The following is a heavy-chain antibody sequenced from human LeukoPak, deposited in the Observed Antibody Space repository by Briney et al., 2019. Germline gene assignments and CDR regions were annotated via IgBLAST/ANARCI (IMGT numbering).Heavy chain of an antibody. D-gene: IGHD5-18*01. V-gene: IGHV4-59*01. CDR3: ARDRYSYGF. Sequence: PSETLSLTCTVSGGSISSYYWSWIRQPPGKGLEWIGFISYSGSTYYNPSLKSRVTMSVDTSKNQFSLNLRSVTAADTAVYYCARDRYSYGFWGQESWSPSPQ. J-gene: IGHJ4*01. CDR1: GGSISSYY. CDR2: ISYSGST.